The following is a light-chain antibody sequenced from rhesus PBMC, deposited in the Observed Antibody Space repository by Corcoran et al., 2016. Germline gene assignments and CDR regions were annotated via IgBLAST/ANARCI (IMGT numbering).Light chain of an antibody. CDR3: LQHDNSPLA. CDR1: QGTSSD. J-gene: IGKJ4*01. CDR2: DAY. Sequence: DIQMTQSPFSLSASVGDTVTITFRASQGTSSDLNWFQQKPGKAPKLLIYDAYILESGFPSRFSGSGSVTAFTLTISNLQPEDFAAYYCLQHDNSPLAFGGGTKVEI. V-gene: IGKV1-28*03.